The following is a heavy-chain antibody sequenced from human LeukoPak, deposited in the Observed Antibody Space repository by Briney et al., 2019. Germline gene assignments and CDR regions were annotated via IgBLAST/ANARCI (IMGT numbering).Heavy chain of an antibody. V-gene: IGHV1-18*01. CDR3: ASSSGSYYVPDAFDI. Sequence: ASVKVSCKASGYTFTSYGISWVRQAPGQGLEWMGWISAYNGNTNYAQKLQGRVTMTTDTSTSTAYMELRSMRCDDTAVYYSASSSGSYYVPDAFDIWGQGTMVTVSS. J-gene: IGHJ3*02. CDR2: ISAYNGNT. CDR1: GYTFTSYG. D-gene: IGHD1-26*01.